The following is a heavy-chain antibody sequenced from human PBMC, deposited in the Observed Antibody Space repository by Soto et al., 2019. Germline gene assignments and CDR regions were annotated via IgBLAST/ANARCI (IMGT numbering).Heavy chain of an antibody. CDR2: IFGSTGRT. CDR1: GFTFSSYA. D-gene: IGHD5-12*01. J-gene: IGHJ4*02. Sequence: EVQLLESGGGLVQPGGSLRLSCAASGFTFSSYAMNWVRQAPGQGLEWVSAIFGSTGRTFYADSVKGRFTISRDNSQNTLYLQMDSLRAEDTAIYYCAKDRRIRSNSYDLGDDWGQGTLVTVSS. V-gene: IGHV3-23*01. CDR3: AKDRRIRSNSYDLGDD.